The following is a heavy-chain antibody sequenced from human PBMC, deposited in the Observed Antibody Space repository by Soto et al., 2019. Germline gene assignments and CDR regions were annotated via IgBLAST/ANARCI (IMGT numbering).Heavy chain of an antibody. CDR1: GGSISSSSYY. D-gene: IGHD6-13*01. CDR2: IYYSGST. Sequence: PSETLSLTCPVSGGSISSSSYYWGWIRQPPGKGLEWIGSIYYSGSTYYNPSLKSRVTISVDTSKNQFSLKPSSVTAADTAVYYCARLQQQLETYYFDYWGQGTLVTVSS. CDR3: ARLQQQLETYYFDY. V-gene: IGHV4-39*01. J-gene: IGHJ4*02.